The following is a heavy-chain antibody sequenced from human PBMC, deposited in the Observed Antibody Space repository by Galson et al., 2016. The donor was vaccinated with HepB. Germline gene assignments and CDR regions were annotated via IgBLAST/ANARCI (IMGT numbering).Heavy chain of an antibody. CDR1: GGTFSSYA. D-gene: IGHD3-10*01. CDR3: AREGAYYGSGSYYNPGEY. CDR2: IIPIFRTT. J-gene: IGHJ4*02. V-gene: IGHV1-69*06. Sequence: SVKVSCKASGGTFSSYAFSWVRQAPGQGLEWMGGIIPIFRTTDYAQKFRGRVTITADTSTSTAYMELRSLRSEDTARYYCAREGAYYGSGSYYNPGEYWGQGTLVTVSS.